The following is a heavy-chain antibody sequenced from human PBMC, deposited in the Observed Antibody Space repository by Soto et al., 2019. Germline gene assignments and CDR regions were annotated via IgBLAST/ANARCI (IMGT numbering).Heavy chain of an antibody. J-gene: IGHJ5*02. CDR1: GYTFTSYD. Sequence: QVQLVQSGAEVKKPGASVKVSCKASGYTFTSYDINWVRQATGQGLEWMGWMNPNSGNTGYAQKYQGRVTMTRNTSISTAYMELSSLRYEDTAVYYCARGRRQQLVRVWFDPWCQGTLVTVSS. CDR2: MNPNSGNT. D-gene: IGHD6-13*01. CDR3: ARGRRQQLVRVWFDP. V-gene: IGHV1-8*01.